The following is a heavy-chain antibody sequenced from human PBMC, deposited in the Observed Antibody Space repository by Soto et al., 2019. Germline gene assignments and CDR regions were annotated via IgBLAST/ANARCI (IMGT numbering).Heavy chain of an antibody. D-gene: IGHD5-18*01. CDR2: ISSSSSYI. CDR1: GFNVSSNY. J-gene: IGHJ4*02. V-gene: IGHV3-21*01. CDR3: ARGDTAMALVDY. Sequence: GGALELSCASSGFNVSSNYMSLVRQAPGKGLEWVSSISSSSSYIYYADSVKGRFTISRDNAKNSLYLQMNSLRAEDTAVYYCARGDTAMALVDYWGQGTLVTVS.